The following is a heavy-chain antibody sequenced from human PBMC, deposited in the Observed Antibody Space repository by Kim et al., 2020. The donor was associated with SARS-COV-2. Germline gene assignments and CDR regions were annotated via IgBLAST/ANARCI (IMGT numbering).Heavy chain of an antibody. D-gene: IGHD6-13*01. CDR3: ARDWRGAAAENFAY. J-gene: IGHJ4*02. Sequence: DSVKGRFTISRDNAKNSLYLQMNSLRDEDTAVYYCARDWRGAAAENFAYWIQGTLVTVSS. V-gene: IGHV3-48*02.